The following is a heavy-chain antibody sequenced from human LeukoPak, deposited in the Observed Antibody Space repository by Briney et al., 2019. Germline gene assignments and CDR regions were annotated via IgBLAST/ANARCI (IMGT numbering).Heavy chain of an antibody. CDR3: ARAGYSGSYDY. CDR2: ISSNGGST. CDR1: GFTFSSYA. D-gene: IGHD1-26*01. Sequence: GSLRLSCAASGFTFSSYAMHWVRQAPGKGLEYVSAISSNGGSTYYANSVKGRFTISRDNSKNTLYLQMGSLRAEDMAVYYCARAGYSGSYDYWGQGTLVTVSS. V-gene: IGHV3-64*01. J-gene: IGHJ4*02.